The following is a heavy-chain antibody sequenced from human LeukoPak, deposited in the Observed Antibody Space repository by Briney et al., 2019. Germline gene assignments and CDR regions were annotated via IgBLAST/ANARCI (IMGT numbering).Heavy chain of an antibody. Sequence: GGSLRLSCAASGFTFSSYWMSWVRQAPGRGLQWVASIKQDGSEIYYVDSVKGRFSISRDNDRNSLSLQMNSLRAEDTAVYYCARGHSGRWFWWFGAWGQGTLVTVSS. CDR1: GFTFSSYW. CDR3: ARGHSGRWFWWFGA. D-gene: IGHD1-26*01. CDR2: IKQDGSEI. J-gene: IGHJ5*02. V-gene: IGHV3-7*04.